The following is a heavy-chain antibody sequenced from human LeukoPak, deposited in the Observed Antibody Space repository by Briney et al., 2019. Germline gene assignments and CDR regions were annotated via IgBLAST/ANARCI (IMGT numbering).Heavy chain of an antibody. CDR2: INAGNGNT. Sequence: ASVKVSCKASGYTFTSYAMHWVRQAPGQRLEWMGWINAGNGNTKYSQKFQGRVTITRDTSPSTAYMELSSLRSEDTAVYYCARSGRSSGWYDYWGQGTLVTVSS. V-gene: IGHV1-3*01. D-gene: IGHD6-19*01. CDR1: GYTFTSYA. CDR3: ARSGRSSGWYDY. J-gene: IGHJ4*02.